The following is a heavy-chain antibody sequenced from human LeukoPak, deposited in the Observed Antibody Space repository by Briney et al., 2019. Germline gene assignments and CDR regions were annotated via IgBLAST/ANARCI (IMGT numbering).Heavy chain of an antibody. CDR1: GFTFSNYG. CDR2: IWYDGSNK. D-gene: IGHD3-10*01. V-gene: IGHV3-33*01. J-gene: IGHJ4*02. Sequence: GGSLRLSCAASGFTFSNYGMHWVRQAPGKGLEWVTVIWYDGSNKYYADSVKGRFTISRDNSKNTLYLQMNSLRAEDTAVYYCARGVRTVSYWGQGTLVTVSS. CDR3: ARGVRTVSY.